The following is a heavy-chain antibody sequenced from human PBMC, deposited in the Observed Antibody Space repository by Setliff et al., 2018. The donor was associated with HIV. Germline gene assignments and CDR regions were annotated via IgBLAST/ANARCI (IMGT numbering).Heavy chain of an antibody. V-gene: IGHV4-59*08. CDR2: IYYSGRT. J-gene: IGHJ4*02. Sequence: SETLSLTCTVSGGPISSYYWSWIRQPPGKGLEWIGYIYYSGRTNYNPSLKSRVTISVDTSKNQFSLKLTSVTAADTAVYYCASQPAYSTDWYPPGYFDYWGQGTMVTVSS. CDR3: ASQPAYSTDWYPPGYFDY. D-gene: IGHD6-19*01. CDR1: GGPISSYY.